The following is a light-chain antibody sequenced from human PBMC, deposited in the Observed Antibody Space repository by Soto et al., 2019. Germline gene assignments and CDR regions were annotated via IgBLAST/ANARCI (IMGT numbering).Light chain of an antibody. V-gene: IGLV1-40*01. CDR1: SSNIGAGYD. Sequence: QSVLTQPPSVSGAPGQRVTISLTGSSSNIGAGYDVHWYQQLPGTAPKLLIYGNSNRPSGVPDRFSGSKSGTSASLAITGLQAEHEADYYCQSYDSSLSGSKVFGGGTKLTVL. CDR3: QSYDSSLSGSKV. J-gene: IGLJ2*01. CDR2: GNS.